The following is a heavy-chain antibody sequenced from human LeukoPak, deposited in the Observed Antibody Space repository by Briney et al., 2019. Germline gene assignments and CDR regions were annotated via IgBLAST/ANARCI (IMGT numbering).Heavy chain of an antibody. J-gene: IGHJ4*02. CDR2: INPNSGGT. CDR3: ARGRSAEAAAGFDY. D-gene: IGHD6-13*01. Sequence: ASVKVSCKASGYTFTGYYMHWVRQAPGQGLEWMGWINPNSGGTNYAQKFQGRVTMTRDTSISTAYMELSRLRSDDTAVYYCARGRSAEAAAGFDYWGQGTLVTVSS. V-gene: IGHV1-2*02. CDR1: GYTFTGYY.